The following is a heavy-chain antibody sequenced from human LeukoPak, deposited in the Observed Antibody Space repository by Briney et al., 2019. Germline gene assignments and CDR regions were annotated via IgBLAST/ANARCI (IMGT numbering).Heavy chain of an antibody. V-gene: IGHV3-30*18. Sequence: GGSLRLSCAASGFSFSSYAMPWVRQAPGKGLEWVALISSDGSSGYYADSMKGRFTISRDNSKNTVYLQMNSLRGEDTAVYYCAKEGRYTGSYFDPWGQGTLVTVSS. D-gene: IGHD1-26*01. CDR3: AKEGRYTGSYFDP. CDR1: GFSFSSYA. J-gene: IGHJ5*02. CDR2: ISSDGSSG.